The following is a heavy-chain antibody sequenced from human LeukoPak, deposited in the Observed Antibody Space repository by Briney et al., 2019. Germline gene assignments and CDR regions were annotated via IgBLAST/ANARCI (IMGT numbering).Heavy chain of an antibody. CDR1: GYTFTGYY. J-gene: IGHJ6*03. Sequence: ASVKVSCKASGYTFTGYYMHWVRQAPGQGLEWMGWINPNSGGTNYAQKFQGRVTMTRDTSISTAYMELSRLRSDATAVYYWARNEKTPQQLATLYCYYYMDVWGKGTTVTVSS. CDR3: ARNEKTPQQLATLYCYYYMDV. V-gene: IGHV1-2*02. CDR2: INPNSGGT. D-gene: IGHD6-13*01.